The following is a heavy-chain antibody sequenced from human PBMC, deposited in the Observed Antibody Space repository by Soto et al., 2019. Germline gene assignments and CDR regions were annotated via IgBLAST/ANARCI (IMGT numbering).Heavy chain of an antibody. V-gene: IGHV1-46*03. Sequence: ASVKVSCKASGYTFTSYYMHWVRQAPGQGLEWMGIINPSGGSTSYAQKFQGRVTMTRDTSTSTVYMELSSLRSEDTSVYYCARDLLPIRWAGRFGPYYYYGMDVWGQGTTVTVSS. J-gene: IGHJ6*02. CDR3: ARDLLPIRWAGRFGPYYYYGMDV. CDR1: GYTFTSYY. D-gene: IGHD3-10*01. CDR2: INPSGGST.